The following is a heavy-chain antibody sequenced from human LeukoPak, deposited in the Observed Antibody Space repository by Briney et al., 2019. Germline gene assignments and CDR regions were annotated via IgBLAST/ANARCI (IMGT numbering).Heavy chain of an antibody. V-gene: IGHV1-18*01. CDR3: ARDPGRGIGRLQPVLRYFDCLSKDHQAFDI. CDR1: GYTFTSYG. CDR2: ISAYNGNT. D-gene: IGHD3-9*01. J-gene: IGHJ3*02. Sequence: GASVKVSCKASGYTFTSYGISWVRQAPGQGLEWMGWISAYNGNTNYAQKLQGRVTMTTDTSTSTAYMELRSLRSDDTAVYYCARDPGRGIGRLQPVLRYFDCLSKDHQAFDIWGQGTMVTVSS.